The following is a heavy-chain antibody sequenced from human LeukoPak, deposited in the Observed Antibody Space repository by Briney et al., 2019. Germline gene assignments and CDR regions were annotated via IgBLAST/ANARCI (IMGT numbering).Heavy chain of an antibody. CDR3: AGRPLGGAMLSPFDY. CDR1: GYTFTGYY. D-gene: IGHD7-27*01. J-gene: IGHJ4*02. CDR2: IIPIFGTA. Sequence: ASVKVSCKASGYTFTGYYMHWVRQAPGQGLEWMGGIIPIFGTANYAQKFQGRVTITTDESTSTAYMELSSLRSEDTAVYYCAGRPLGGAMLSPFDYWGQGALVTVSS. V-gene: IGHV1-69*05.